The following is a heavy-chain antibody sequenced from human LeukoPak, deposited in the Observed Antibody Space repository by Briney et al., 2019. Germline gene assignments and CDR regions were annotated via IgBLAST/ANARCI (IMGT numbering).Heavy chain of an antibody. V-gene: IGHV1-18*03. Sequence: GASVKVSCKASGYTFTRYGISWVRQAPGQGLEWMGWISAYNGNTYYAPNLQGRVTMTTDTSTSTAYMELRSLRSDDMAVYYCARDNLAAIPGWGLDYWGQGTLVTVSS. CDR3: ARDNLAAIPGWGLDY. J-gene: IGHJ4*02. D-gene: IGHD2-15*01. CDR1: GYTFTRYG. CDR2: ISAYNGNT.